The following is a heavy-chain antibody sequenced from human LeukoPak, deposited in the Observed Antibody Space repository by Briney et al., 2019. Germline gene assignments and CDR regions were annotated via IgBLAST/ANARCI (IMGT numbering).Heavy chain of an antibody. CDR2: INPDSGDT. J-gene: IGHJ4*02. D-gene: IGHD7-27*01. CDR3: ANSKWGST. Sequence: GASVKVSCKASGYSFSGYYMHWVRQAPGQGLEWMGWINPDSGDTNYALRFQDRVTLTRDKSISTAYLQWSSLKASDTAMYYCANSKWGSTWGQGTLVTVSS. CDR1: GYSFSGYY. V-gene: IGHV1-2*02.